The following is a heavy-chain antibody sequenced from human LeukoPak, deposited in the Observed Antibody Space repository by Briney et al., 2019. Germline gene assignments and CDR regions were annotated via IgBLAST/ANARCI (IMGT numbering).Heavy chain of an antibody. CDR1: DGSMKSYH. CDR2: IYTSGST. D-gene: IGHD6-13*01. V-gene: IGHV4-4*07. J-gene: IGHJ4*02. CDR3: ATIRYTTSWYYFDY. Sequence: SETLSLTCSVSDGSMKSYHWSWIRQPAGKGLEWIGRIYTSGSTDYNPSLMSRVTMSVDTSKNQFSLKLRSMTAADTAVYYCATIRYTTSWYYFDYWGQGTLVTVSS.